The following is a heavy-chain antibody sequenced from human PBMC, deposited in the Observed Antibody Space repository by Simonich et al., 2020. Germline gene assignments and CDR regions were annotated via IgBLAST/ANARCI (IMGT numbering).Heavy chain of an antibody. CDR2: INPNSGGT. CDR1: GYTFTGYY. CDR3: ARDPVVPAAIRNAFDI. J-gene: IGHJ3*02. D-gene: IGHD2-2*01. Sequence: QVQLVQSGAEVKKPGASVKVSCKAAGYTFTGYYMHWVRQAPGQGLRWQGWINPNSGGTNHDQKFRGRVTITRDTSISTAYMELSRLRSDDTAVYYCARDPVVPAAIRNAFDIWGQGTMVTVSS. V-gene: IGHV1-2*02.